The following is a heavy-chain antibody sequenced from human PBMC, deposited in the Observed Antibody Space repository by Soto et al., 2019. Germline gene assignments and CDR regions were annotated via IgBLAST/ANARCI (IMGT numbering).Heavy chain of an antibody. CDR2: ISSSSSYT. Sequence: PGGSLRLSCAASGFTFSDYYMSWIRQAPGKGLEWVSYISSSSSYTNYADSVKGRFTISRDNAKNSLYLQMNSLRAEDTAVYYCATRQTVRYFGYGMDVWGQGTTVTVSS. D-gene: IGHD3-9*01. V-gene: IGHV3-11*03. J-gene: IGHJ6*02. CDR1: GFTFSDYY. CDR3: ATRQTVRYFGYGMDV.